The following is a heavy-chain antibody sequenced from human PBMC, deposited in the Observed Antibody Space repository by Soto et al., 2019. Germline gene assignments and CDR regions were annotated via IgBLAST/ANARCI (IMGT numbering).Heavy chain of an antibody. J-gene: IGHJ4*02. CDR1: GFTFSSYS. V-gene: IGHV3-48*01. CDR3: ARDFRYCSGGSCYSNY. CDR2: ISSSSSTI. Sequence: GGSLRLSCAASGFTFSSYSMNWVRQAPGKGLEWVSYISSSSSTIYYADSVKGRFTISRDNAKNSLYLQMNSLRAEDTAVYYCARDFRYCSGGSCYSNYWGQGTLVTVSS. D-gene: IGHD2-15*01.